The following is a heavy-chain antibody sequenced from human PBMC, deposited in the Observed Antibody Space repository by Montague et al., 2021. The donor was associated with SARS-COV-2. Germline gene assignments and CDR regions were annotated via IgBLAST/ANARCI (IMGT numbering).Heavy chain of an antibody. D-gene: IGHD6-19*01. J-gene: IGHJ4*02. Sequence: TRSLTCTVSGGSISSGSYYWSWIRQPAGKGLEWIGRISISGSTNYNPSLKSRVTISVDTSKNQFPLKLSSVTAADTAVYYCARDIAVAGLFDYWGQGTLVTVSS. CDR2: ISISGST. V-gene: IGHV4-61*02. CDR1: GGSISSGSYY. CDR3: ARDIAVAGLFDY.